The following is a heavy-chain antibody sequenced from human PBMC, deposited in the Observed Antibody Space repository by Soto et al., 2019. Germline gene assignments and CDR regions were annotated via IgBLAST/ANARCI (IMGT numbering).Heavy chain of an antibody. D-gene: IGHD3-9*01. J-gene: IGHJ4*02. CDR2: ISYDGSNK. Sequence: GGSLRLSCAASGFTFSSYAMHWVRQAPGKGLEWVAVISYDGSNKYYADSVKGRFTISRDNSKNTLYLQMNSLRAEDTAVYYCASLSVLRYFVWGQGTLVTVSS. CDR3: ASLSVLRYFV. V-gene: IGHV3-30-3*01. CDR1: GFTFSSYA.